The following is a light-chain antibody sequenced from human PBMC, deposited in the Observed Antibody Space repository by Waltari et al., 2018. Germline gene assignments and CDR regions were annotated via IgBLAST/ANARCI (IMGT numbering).Light chain of an antibody. CDR1: NTDVGGYNA. J-gene: IGLJ1*01. V-gene: IGLV2-14*03. CDR3: SSYATGGTYV. Sequence: PGQSIAISCTGTNTDVGGYNAVSWYQQHPGNAPKLIIYNVNNRPSGVSNRFFGSKSDNTASLTISGLQAEDEADYYCSSYATGGTYVFGTGTKVTVL. CDR2: NVN.